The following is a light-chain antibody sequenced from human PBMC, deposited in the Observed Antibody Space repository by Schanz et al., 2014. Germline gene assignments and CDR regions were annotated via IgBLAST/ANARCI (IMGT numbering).Light chain of an antibody. CDR3: QQYGSSPDLT. CDR1: QSVSSN. J-gene: IGKJ4*01. Sequence: VMTQSPATLSVSPGESATLSCRASQSVSSNLAWYQQKPGQAPRLLIYGASSRATGIPDRFSGSGSGTDFTLTISRLEPEDFAVYYCQQYGSSPDLTFGGGTKVEIK. CDR2: GAS. V-gene: IGKV3-20*01.